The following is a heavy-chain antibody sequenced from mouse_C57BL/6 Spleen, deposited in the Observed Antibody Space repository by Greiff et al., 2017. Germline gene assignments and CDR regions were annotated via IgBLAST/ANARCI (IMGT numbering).Heavy chain of an antibody. Sequence: EVQLQQSGPELVKPGASVKMSCKASGYTFTDYNMHWVKQSHGKSLEWIGYINPNNGGTSYNQKFKGKATLTVNKSSSTAYMELRSLTSEDSAVYYCARFYGSSRSFDYWGQGTTLTVSS. V-gene: IGHV1-22*01. D-gene: IGHD1-1*01. J-gene: IGHJ2*01. CDR2: INPNNGGT. CDR3: ARFYGSSRSFDY. CDR1: GYTFTDYN.